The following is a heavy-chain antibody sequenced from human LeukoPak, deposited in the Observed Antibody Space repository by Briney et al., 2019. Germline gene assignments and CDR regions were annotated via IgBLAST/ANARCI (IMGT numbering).Heavy chain of an antibody. CDR1: GFTFSSYA. J-gene: IGHJ4*02. V-gene: IGHV3-23*01. CDR3: ARRGHGYGSPFDY. Sequence: GGSLRLSCAASGFTFSSYAMSWVRQAPGKGLEWVSGISSSGGSTYYADSVKGRFTISRDNSKNTLDLQMNSLRAEDTAVYYCARRGHGYGSPFDYWGQGTLVTVSS. D-gene: IGHD5-18*01. CDR2: ISSSGGST.